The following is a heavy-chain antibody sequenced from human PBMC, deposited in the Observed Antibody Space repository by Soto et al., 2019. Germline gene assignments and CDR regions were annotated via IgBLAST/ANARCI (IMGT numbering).Heavy chain of an antibody. V-gene: IGHV1-58*01. CDR3: AADGYYDFWSGYDYYYGMDV. CDR2: IVVGSGNT. D-gene: IGHD3-3*01. Sequence: ASVKVSCKASGFTFTSSAVQWVRQARGQRLEWIGWIVVGSGNTNYAQKFQERVTITRDMSTSTAYMELSSLRSEDTAVYYCAADGYYDFWSGYDYYYGMDVWGQGTTVTVSS. J-gene: IGHJ6*02. CDR1: GFTFTSSA.